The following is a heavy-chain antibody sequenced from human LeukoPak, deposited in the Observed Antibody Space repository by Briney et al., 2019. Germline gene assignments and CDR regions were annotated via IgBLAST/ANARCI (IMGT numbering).Heavy chain of an antibody. CDR3: ARESYSYGYDY. Sequence: SETLSLTCTVSGGSISSYYWSWVRQPPGKGLEWIGYIYYSGSTNYNPSPKSRVTISVDTSKNQFPLKLSSVTAADTAVYYCARESYSYGYDYWGQGTLVTVCS. J-gene: IGHJ4*02. CDR2: IYYSGST. V-gene: IGHV4-59*01. D-gene: IGHD5-18*01. CDR1: GGSISSYY.